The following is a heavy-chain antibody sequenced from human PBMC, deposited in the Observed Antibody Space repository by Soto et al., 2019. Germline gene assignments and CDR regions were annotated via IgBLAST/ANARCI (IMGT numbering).Heavy chain of an antibody. CDR1: GGSISSYY. V-gene: IGHV4-4*07. CDR3: VKDRMAYNSVWDPFDI. Sequence: SETLSLTCTVSGGSISSYYWSWIRQPAGKGLEWIGRIYTSGSTNYNPSLKSRVTMSVDTSKNQFSLKLSSVTAADTAVYYCVKDRMAYNSVWDPFDIWGQGTMVTVSS. CDR2: IYTSGST. D-gene: IGHD1-20*01. J-gene: IGHJ3*02.